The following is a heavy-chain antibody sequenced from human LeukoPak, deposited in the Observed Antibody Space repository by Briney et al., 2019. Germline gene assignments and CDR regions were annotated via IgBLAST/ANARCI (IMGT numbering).Heavy chain of an antibody. J-gene: IGHJ3*02. Sequence: GGCLRLSWAASGFTFSTYSMNWVSQAAGRGLEWVSSIGGSSTSKYYADSVKGRFTISRDNAKSSVYLQMNSLRAEDAAVYYCARELGGDYGEAFDIWGQGTMVTVSS. V-gene: IGHV3-21*01. CDR2: IGGSSTSK. CDR3: ARELGGDYGEAFDI. CDR1: GFTFSTYS. D-gene: IGHD4-17*01.